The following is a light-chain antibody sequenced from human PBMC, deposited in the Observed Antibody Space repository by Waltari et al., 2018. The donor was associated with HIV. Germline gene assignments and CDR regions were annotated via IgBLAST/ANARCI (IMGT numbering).Light chain of an antibody. CDR1: QNVGAF. V-gene: IGKV1-5*03. J-gene: IGKJ1*01. CDR2: QAS. Sequence: DIRLTQSPSTLSASAGDRVAITCRAGQNVGAFLAWYQQKPGKPPKLLIFQASILEGGVPSSFSCSVSGSDFPLTINVLQSDDFATYYCHQYASFSGTFGQGTKVELK. CDR3: HQYASFSGT.